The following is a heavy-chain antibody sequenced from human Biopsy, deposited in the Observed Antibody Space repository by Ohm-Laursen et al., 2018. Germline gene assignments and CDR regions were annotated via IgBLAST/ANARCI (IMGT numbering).Heavy chain of an antibody. CDR2: ISYTGST. Sequence: SDTLSLTCPVSGGFISSSSYYWGWIRQPPGKGLEWIGSISYTGSTHDNPSLTSRVTISVDTSKNQFSLEVSSVTAADTALYFCARHPTGFWFDPWGHGTLVTVSS. CDR1: GGFISSSSYY. CDR3: ARHPTGFWFDP. J-gene: IGHJ5*02. V-gene: IGHV4-39*01.